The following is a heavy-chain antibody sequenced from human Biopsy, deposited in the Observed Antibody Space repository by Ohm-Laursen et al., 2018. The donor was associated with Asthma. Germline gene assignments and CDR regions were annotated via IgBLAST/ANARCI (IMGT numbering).Heavy chain of an antibody. V-gene: IGHV2-70*04. D-gene: IGHD1-14*01. Sequence: TQTLTLTCSFSGFSLSSSGANANWIRQPPGKALEWLARIDWEEDKFYSTSLRTRLTISKGSSEDQVVLTMTNMGPVDAATYYCTRHNDYWGPGILVTVSS. CDR1: GFSLSSSGAN. CDR2: IDWEEDK. CDR3: TRHNDY. J-gene: IGHJ4*02.